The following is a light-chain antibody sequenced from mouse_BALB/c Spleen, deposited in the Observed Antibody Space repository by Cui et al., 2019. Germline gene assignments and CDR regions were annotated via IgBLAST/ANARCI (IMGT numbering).Light chain of an antibody. J-gene: IGKJ2*01. Sequence: EIVMTQSHKFMSTSVGDRVSITCKASQDVGTAVAWYQQKPGQSPKLLIYWASTRHPGVPARFTGSGSGTDFTLTISNVQSEDLADYFCQQYSSYPYTFGGGTKLEIK. CDR1: QDVGTA. CDR2: WAS. V-gene: IGKV6-23*01. CDR3: QQYSSYPYT.